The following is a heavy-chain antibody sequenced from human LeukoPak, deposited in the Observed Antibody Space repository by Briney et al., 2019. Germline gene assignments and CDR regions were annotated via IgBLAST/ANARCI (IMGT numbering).Heavy chain of an antibody. D-gene: IGHD2-2*01. J-gene: IGHJ6*02. CDR1: GGSMSSYH. CDR2: IYYSGST. V-gene: IGHV4-39*01. Sequence: SETLSLTCTVSGGSMSSYHWGWIRQPPGKGLEWIGSIYYSGSTYYNPSLKSRVTISVDTSKNQFSLKLSSVTAADMAVYYCATDPAYYYYYGMDVWGQGTTVTVSS. CDR3: ATDPAYYYYYGMDV.